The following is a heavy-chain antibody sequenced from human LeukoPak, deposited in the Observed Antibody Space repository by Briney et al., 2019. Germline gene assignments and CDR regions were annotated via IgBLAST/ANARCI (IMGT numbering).Heavy chain of an antibody. D-gene: IGHD3-10*01. CDR3: ARDRGDDAFDI. V-gene: IGHV4-59*01. CDR2: IYYSGST. CDR1: GGSISSYY. Sequence: SETLSLTCSVSGGSISSYYWSWIRQPPGKGLEWIGYIYYSGSTNYNPSLKSRVTISVDTSKNQLSLKLSSVTAADTAVYYCARDRGDDAFDIWGQGTMVTVSS. J-gene: IGHJ3*02.